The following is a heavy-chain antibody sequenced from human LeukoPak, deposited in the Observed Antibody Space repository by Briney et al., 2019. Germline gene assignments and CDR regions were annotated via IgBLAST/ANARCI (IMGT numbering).Heavy chain of an antibody. Sequence: SETLSLTCTVSGGSIISSSHYSAWIRQPPGKGLEWIGSIYYNGGTFYSPSLKSRASISVDTSKNQFSLKLSSVTAADTSVYFCAREEASAADYWGQGTLVTVSS. CDR1: GGSIISSSHY. CDR2: IYYNGGT. J-gene: IGHJ4*02. V-gene: IGHV4-39*01. D-gene: IGHD6-13*01. CDR3: AREEASAADY.